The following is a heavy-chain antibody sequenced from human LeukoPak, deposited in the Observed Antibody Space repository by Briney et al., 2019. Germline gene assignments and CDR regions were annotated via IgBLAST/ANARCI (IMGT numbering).Heavy chain of an antibody. CDR1: GITLSNYG. V-gene: IGHV3-23*01. CDR2: ISGSGGTT. CDR3: AKRGVVIRVILVGFHKEAYYFDS. J-gene: IGHJ4*02. Sequence: GGSLRLSCAASGITLSNYGMSWVRQAPGKGLEWVAGISGSGGTTNYADSVRGRFTISRDNPKNPLYLQMNSLRAEDTAVYFCAKRGVVIRVILVGFHKEAYYFDSWGQGVLVTVSS. D-gene: IGHD3-22*01.